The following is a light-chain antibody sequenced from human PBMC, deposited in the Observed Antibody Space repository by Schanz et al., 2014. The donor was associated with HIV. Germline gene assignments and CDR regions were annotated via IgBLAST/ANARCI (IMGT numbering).Light chain of an antibody. CDR3: QQYSDWPPST. CDR2: GAF. V-gene: IGKV3-15*01. J-gene: IGKJ2*01. CDR1: QSVRSN. Sequence: EIVMTQSPATLSVSPGERATLSCRAGQSVRSNLAWYQHKPGQAPRLLIYGAFTRATGIPVRFSGRGSGTEFTLTISGLQSEDFALYYCQQYSDWPPSTFGQGTKVEIK.